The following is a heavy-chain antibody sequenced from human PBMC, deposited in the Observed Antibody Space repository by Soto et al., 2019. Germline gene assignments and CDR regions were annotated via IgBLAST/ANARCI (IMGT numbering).Heavy chain of an antibody. V-gene: IGHV1-18*01. Sequence: QVQLVQSGAEVKKPGASVKVSCKASGYTFTTYGLSWVRQAPGQGLEWMGWISAYYGTTNYAQRVQGRVTMTRDISTITFYMELRSLRPDDTAVYYCVREEEVIRGVVSLAYWGQGTLVTVSS. CDR3: VREEEVIRGVVSLAY. J-gene: IGHJ4*02. CDR1: GYTFTTYG. CDR2: ISAYYGTT. D-gene: IGHD3-10*01.